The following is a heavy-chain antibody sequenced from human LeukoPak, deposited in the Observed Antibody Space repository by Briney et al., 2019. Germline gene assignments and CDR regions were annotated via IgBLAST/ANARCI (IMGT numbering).Heavy chain of an antibody. D-gene: IGHD3-16*02. CDR1: GGSISSSSYY. CDR3: ARGGITFGGVIVLFDY. V-gene: IGHV4-39*07. J-gene: IGHJ4*02. CDR2: IYYSGST. Sequence: PSETLSFTCTVSGGSISSSSYYWGWIRQPPGKGLEWIGSIYYSGSTYYNPSLKSRVTISVDTSKNQFSLKLSSVTAADTAVYYCARGGITFGGVIVLFDYWGQGTLVTVSS.